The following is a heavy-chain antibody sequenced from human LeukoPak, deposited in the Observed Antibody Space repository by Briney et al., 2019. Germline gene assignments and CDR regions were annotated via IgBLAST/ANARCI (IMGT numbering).Heavy chain of an antibody. CDR1: GGSISSSNW. Sequence: PSGTLSLTCAVSGGSISSSNWWSWVRQPPGKGLEWIGEINHSGSTNYNPSLKSRVTISVDTSKNQFSLKLSSVTAADTAVYYCARGGAAAGNGDLDYWGQGTLVTVSS. D-gene: IGHD6-13*01. CDR3: ARGGAAAGNGDLDY. J-gene: IGHJ4*02. V-gene: IGHV4-4*02. CDR2: INHSGST.